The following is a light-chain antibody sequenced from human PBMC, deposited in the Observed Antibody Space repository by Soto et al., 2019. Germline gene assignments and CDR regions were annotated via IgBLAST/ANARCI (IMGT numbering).Light chain of an antibody. V-gene: IGKV1-8*01. J-gene: IGKJ1*01. Sequence: AIRMTQSPSSFSASTGDRVTITCRASQGISSYLAWYQQKPGKAPKLLIYAASTLQSGVPSRFSGSGSGTDFTLTISCLQSEDFATYYCQQYYSYLVPTLGQGTKVDI. CDR2: AAS. CDR1: QGISSY. CDR3: QQYYSYLVPT.